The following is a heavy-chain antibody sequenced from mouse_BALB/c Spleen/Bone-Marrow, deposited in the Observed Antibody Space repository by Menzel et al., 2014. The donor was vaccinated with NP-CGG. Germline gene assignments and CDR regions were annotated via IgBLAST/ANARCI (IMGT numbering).Heavy chain of an antibody. D-gene: IGHD2-3*01. CDR1: GFNIKDTY. CDR3: ARGLLQYYYAMDY. Sequence: VQLQQSGAELVKPGASVKLSCTASGFNIKDTYMHWVKQRPEQGLEWIGRIDPANGNTKYDPKFQGKATITADTSSNTAYLQLSSLTSEDTAVYFCARGLLQYYYAMDYWGQKASVTVSS. J-gene: IGHJ4*01. CDR2: IDPANGNT. V-gene: IGHV14-3*02.